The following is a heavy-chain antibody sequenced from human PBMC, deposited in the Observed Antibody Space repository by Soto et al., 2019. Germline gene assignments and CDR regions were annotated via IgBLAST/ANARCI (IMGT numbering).Heavy chain of an antibody. CDR2: IKSDGITT. J-gene: IGHJ6*03. V-gene: IGHV3-74*01. CDR1: GFTFSSYW. D-gene: IGHD3-16*01. CDR3: ARGALGAFYLDV. Sequence: EVQLVESGGGLVQPGGSLRLSCAASGFTFSSYWLHWVRQAPGKGLMWVSRIKSDGITTNYADSVKGRITISRDNARNIVYRPRNTLRGAEAAGASYARGALGAFYLDVWGKGTKATASS.